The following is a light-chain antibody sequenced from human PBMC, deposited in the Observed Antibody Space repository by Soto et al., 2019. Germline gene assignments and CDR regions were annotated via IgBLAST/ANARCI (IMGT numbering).Light chain of an antibody. CDR2: KAS. J-gene: IGKJ2*01. Sequence: DIQMTQFPSTLSASIGDRVTITCRASQTVSSWLAWYQQKPGKAPKLLIYKASTLETGVPSRFSGSGSGTDFTLTISSLQPDDFATYYCQQYNRYYSYTFGQGTKLEI. CDR3: QQYNRYYSYT. V-gene: IGKV1-5*03. CDR1: QTVSSW.